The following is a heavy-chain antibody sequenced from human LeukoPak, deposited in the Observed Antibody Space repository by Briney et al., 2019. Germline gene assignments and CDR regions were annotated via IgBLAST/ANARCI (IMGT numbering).Heavy chain of an antibody. CDR3: TVVNYGSGSYPLGY. CDR2: IKSKTDGGTT. CDR1: GFTFSHAW. D-gene: IGHD3-10*01. J-gene: IGHJ4*02. Sequence: GGSLRLSCAASGFTFSHAWMSWVRQAPGKGLEWVGRIKSKTDGGTTDYAAPVKGRFTISRDDSKNTLYLQMNSLKTEDTAVYYCTVVNYGSGSYPLGYWGQGTLVTVSS. V-gene: IGHV3-15*01.